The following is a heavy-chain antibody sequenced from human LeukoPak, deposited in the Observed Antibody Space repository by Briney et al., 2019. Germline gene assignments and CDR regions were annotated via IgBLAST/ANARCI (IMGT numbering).Heavy chain of an antibody. V-gene: IGHV3-72*01. CDR3: ARSYSSGWYSDF. J-gene: IGHJ4*02. D-gene: IGHD6-19*01. Sequence: GGSPRLSCAASGFTFSDHFMDWVRQAPGKGLEWVGRTTNKANSYTTQYAASAKGRFTISRDGSKNSLYLQMNSLKTEDTAVYYCARSYSSGWYSDFWGQGTLVTVSS. CDR1: GFTFSDHF. CDR2: TTNKANSYTT.